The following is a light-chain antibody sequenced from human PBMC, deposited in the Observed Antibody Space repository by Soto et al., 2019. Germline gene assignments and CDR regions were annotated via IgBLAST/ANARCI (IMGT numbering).Light chain of an antibody. J-gene: IGKJ1*01. CDR2: DAY. V-gene: IGKV1-5*01. CDR3: QQYRT. Sequence: EIRMTQSASSLSACVGDGVIITCRASQSPSRRVAWYQQKAGKAPKVLIYDAYNWETGVPSRFSVSGSGKDFTLTISRLEPEDFAVYYCQQYRTFGQGTKVDIK. CDR1: QSPSRR.